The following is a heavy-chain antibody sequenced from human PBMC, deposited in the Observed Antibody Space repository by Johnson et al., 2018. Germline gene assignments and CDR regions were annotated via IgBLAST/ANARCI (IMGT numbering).Heavy chain of an antibody. V-gene: IGHV1-69*01. D-gene: IGHD1-26*01. Sequence: VQLVESGAEVKKPGSSVKVSCKASGGTFTSYAFSWVRQAPGQGLEWVGGIIPIFGTADYAQRFQGRVTITADESTSTAYMELSSLRSEDTAVYFCEGAAEGGPRDAFDIWGQGTMVTVSS. J-gene: IGHJ3*02. CDR3: EGAAEGGPRDAFDI. CDR1: GGTFTSYA. CDR2: IIPIFGTA.